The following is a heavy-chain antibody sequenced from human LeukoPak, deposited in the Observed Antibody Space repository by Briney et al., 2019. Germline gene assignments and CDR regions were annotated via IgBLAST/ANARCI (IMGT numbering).Heavy chain of an antibody. J-gene: IGHJ2*01. CDR2: MNGDGRTI. V-gene: IGHV3-74*01. CDR1: EFTFSSSW. Sequence: GGSLRLSCAASEFTFSSSWMHWVRQGPGKGLVWVARMNGDGRTINYADSVKGRFTISRDNAKNTLYLQMNSLRAEDAAVYYCARAGNYYFDLWGRGTLVTVSS. D-gene: IGHD1-7*01. CDR3: ARAGNYYFDL.